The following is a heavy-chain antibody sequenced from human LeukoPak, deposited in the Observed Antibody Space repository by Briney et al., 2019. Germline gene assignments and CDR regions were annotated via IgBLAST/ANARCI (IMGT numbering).Heavy chain of an antibody. J-gene: IGHJ5*02. Sequence: PSETLSLTCTVSGGSISSYYWSWIRQPAGKGLEWIGRIYTSGSTNYNPSLKSRVTMSVDTSKNQFSLKLSSVTAADTAVYYCARDTAMVPRRDNWFDPWGQGTLVTVSS. CDR1: GGSISSYY. D-gene: IGHD5-18*01. CDR3: ARDTAMVPRRDNWFDP. V-gene: IGHV4-4*07. CDR2: IYTSGST.